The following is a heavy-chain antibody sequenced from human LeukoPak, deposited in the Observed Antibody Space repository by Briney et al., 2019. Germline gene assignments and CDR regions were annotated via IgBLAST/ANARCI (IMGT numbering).Heavy chain of an antibody. Sequence: SETLSLTCTVSGGSISSSSYYWGWIRQPPGKGLEWIGSIYYSGSTYYHPSLKSRVTISVDTSKNQFSLKLSSVTAADTAVYYCARGFRPPRSWFLPWGQGTLVTVSS. V-gene: IGHV4-39*07. CDR3: ARGFRPPRSWFLP. J-gene: IGHJ5*02. D-gene: IGHD6-13*01. CDR2: IYYSGST. CDR1: GGSISSSSYY.